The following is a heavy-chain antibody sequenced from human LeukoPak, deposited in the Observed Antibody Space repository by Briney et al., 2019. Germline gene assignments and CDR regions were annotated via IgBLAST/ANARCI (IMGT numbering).Heavy chain of an antibody. CDR3: ARAAIVVVPATLDPSSYYYYGMDV. V-gene: IGHV1-18*01. CDR1: GYTFTSYG. J-gene: IGHJ6*02. D-gene: IGHD2-2*01. Sequence: ASVKVSCKASGYTFTSYGISWVQQAPGQGLGWMGWISAYNGNTNYAQKLQGRVTMTTDTSTSTAYMELRSLRSDDTAVYYCARAAIVVVPATLDPSSYYYYGMDVWGQGTTVTVSS. CDR2: ISAYNGNT.